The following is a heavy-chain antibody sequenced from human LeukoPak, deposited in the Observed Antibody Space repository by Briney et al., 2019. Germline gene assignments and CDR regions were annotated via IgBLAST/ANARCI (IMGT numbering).Heavy chain of an antibody. V-gene: IGHV3-21*01. CDR3: ARDRSTYSGSYSGY. D-gene: IGHD1-26*01. CDR2: ISSSSSYI. CDR1: GFTFSSYS. J-gene: IGHJ4*02. Sequence: GGSLRLSCAASGFTFSSYSMNWVRQAPGKGLEWVSSISSSSSYICYADSVKGRFTISRDNAKNSLYLQMNSLRAEDTAVYYCARDRSTYSGSYSGYWGQGTLVTVSS.